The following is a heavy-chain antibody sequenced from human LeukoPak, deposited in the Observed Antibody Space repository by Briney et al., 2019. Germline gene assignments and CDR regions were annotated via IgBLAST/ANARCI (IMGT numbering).Heavy chain of an antibody. J-gene: IGHJ4*02. CDR3: ASSSKQPVFDRGNYFDA. V-gene: IGHV3-30*02. CDR1: GFTFSRYG. Sequence: GGSLRLSCGTSGFTFSRYGMNWVRQAPGKGLEWVSFIRSSGSNRYYADSVKGRFTISRDNSKNTLYLQIHILRIEDTAVFYFASSSKQPVFDRGNYFDAWGQATPVTVSS. D-gene: IGHD6-13*01. CDR2: IRSSGSNR.